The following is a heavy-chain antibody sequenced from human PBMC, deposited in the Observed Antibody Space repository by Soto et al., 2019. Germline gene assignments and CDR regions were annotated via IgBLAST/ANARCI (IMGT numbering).Heavy chain of an antibody. V-gene: IGHV3-48*01. CDR1: GFTFSSYS. CDR2: ISSSSSTI. J-gene: IGHJ6*03. CDR3: ARVSLGYSGYDTTTYYYYMDV. Sequence: GGSLRLSCAASGFTFSSYSMNWVRQAPGKGLEWVSYISSSSSTIYYADSVKGRFTISRDNAKNSLYLQMNSLRAEDTAVYYCARVSLGYSGYDTTTYYYYMDVWGKGTTVTVSS. D-gene: IGHD5-12*01.